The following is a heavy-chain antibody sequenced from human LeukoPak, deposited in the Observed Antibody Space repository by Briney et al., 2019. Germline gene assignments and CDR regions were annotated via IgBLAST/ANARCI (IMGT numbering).Heavy chain of an antibody. CDR1: GFTFSSYW. V-gene: IGHV3-7*01. D-gene: IGHD3-10*01. Sequence: QPGGSLRLSCVASGFTFSSYWMSWVRQAPGKGLEWVANIKQDGSEKYYVDSVKGRFTISRDNAKNSLYLQMNSLRAEDTAVYYCARAFTMVRGLEDWSQGTLVTVSS. CDR3: ARAFTMVRGLED. J-gene: IGHJ4*02. CDR2: IKQDGSEK.